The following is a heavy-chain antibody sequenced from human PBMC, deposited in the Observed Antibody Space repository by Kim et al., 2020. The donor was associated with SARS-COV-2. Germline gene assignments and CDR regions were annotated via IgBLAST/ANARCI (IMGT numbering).Heavy chain of an antibody. CDR1: GFTFSSYG. V-gene: IGHV3-33*06. J-gene: IGHJ6*02. CDR2: IWYDGSNK. CDR3: AKAIMGYIVVVPAAINYYGMDV. Sequence: GGSLRLSCAASGFTFSSYGMHWVRQAPGKGLEWVAVIWYDGSNKYYADSVKGRFTISRDNSKNTLYLQMNSLRAEDTAVYYCAKAIMGYIVVVPAAINYYGMDVWGQGTTVTVSS. D-gene: IGHD2-2*02.